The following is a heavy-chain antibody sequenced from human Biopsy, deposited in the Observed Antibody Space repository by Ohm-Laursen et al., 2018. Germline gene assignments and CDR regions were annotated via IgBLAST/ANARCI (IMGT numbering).Heavy chain of an antibody. CDR2: IYTSGSP. CDR1: GDSINNYY. V-gene: IGHV4-4*07. J-gene: IGHJ3*02. Sequence: SDTLSLTCTVSGDSINNYYWSWIRQPAGKGLEWIGRIYTSGSPNYNHSLESRVTMSVDTSKNQFSLNLRSVTAADTAVYYCARGTGRYYVYGAFDIWGQGTVVTVSS. CDR3: ARGTGRYYVYGAFDI. D-gene: IGHD1-26*01.